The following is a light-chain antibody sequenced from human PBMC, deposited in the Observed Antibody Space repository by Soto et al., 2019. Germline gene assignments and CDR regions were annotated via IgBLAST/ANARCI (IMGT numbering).Light chain of an antibody. CDR2: RAS. Sequence: DIQMTQSPSTLSASVGDRVTITCRASQSIGSSLAWYQQKPGKAPKLLIYRASTLEDGVPSRFSGSGSGAEFYLTISSLQPDDFATYYYQQYSGYSPYTFGQGTKLEI. J-gene: IGKJ2*01. V-gene: IGKV1-5*03. CDR1: QSIGSS. CDR3: QQYSGYSPYT.